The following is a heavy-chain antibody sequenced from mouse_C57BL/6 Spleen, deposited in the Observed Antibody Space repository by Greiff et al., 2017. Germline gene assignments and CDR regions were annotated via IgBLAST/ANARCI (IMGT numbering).Heavy chain of an antibody. CDR1: GYAFSSSW. Sequence: VQVVESGPELVKPGASVKISCKASGYAFSSSWMNWVKQRPGKGLEWIGRIYPGDGDTNYNGKFKGKATLTADKSSSTAYMQLSSLTSEDSAVYFCAREGDYGYFDYWGQGTTLTVSS. D-gene: IGHD2-4*01. CDR2: IYPGDGDT. CDR3: AREGDYGYFDY. J-gene: IGHJ2*01. V-gene: IGHV1-82*01.